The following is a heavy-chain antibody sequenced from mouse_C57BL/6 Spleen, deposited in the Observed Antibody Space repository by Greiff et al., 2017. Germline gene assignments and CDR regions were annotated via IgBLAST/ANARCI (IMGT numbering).Heavy chain of an antibody. CDR3: ARDASIYYDYSYWYFDV. Sequence: EVQLVESGGGLVQPGRSLRLSCATSGFTFSDFYMEWVRQAPGTGLEWIAASRNKANDYTTEYSASVKGRFIVSRDTSQSILYLQMNALRAENTAIYYCARDASIYYDYSYWYFDVWGTGTTVTVSS. V-gene: IGHV7-1*01. J-gene: IGHJ1*03. D-gene: IGHD2-4*01. CDR2: SRNKANDYTT. CDR1: GFTFSDFY.